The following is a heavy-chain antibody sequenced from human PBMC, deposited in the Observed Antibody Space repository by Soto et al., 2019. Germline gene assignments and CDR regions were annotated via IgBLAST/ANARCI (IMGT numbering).Heavy chain of an antibody. D-gene: IGHD6-19*01. CDR2: IYYSGNT. CDR1: GGSISSTSHY. V-gene: IGHV4-39*02. J-gene: IGHJ6*02. Sequence: SETLSLSCTVSGGSISSTSHYWGRIPQPPGRGLEWIAPIYYSGNTYYNPPLKSPVTTSVDTSKNHFSLSLSSVTAADTAFYYCAGEDRYRSGWYTAWYDYYVMAVSGPGTTGTVSS. CDR3: AGEDRYRSGWYTAWYDYYVMAV.